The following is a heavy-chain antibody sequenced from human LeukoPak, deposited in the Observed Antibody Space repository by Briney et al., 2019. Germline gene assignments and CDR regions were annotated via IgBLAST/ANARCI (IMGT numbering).Heavy chain of an antibody. D-gene: IGHD5-18*01. V-gene: IGHV4-59*01. CDR2: IYYSGST. Sequence: SETLSLTCTVSGGSISSYYWSWIRQPPGKGLEWIGYIYYSGSTNYNPSLKSRVTISVDTSKNQFSLKLSSVTAADTAVYYCARFPAAMADFDYWGQGTLVTVSS. CDR1: GGSISSYY. J-gene: IGHJ4*02. CDR3: ARFPAAMADFDY.